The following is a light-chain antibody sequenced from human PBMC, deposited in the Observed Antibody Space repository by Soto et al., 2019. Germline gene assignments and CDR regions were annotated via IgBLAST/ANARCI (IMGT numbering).Light chain of an antibody. CDR2: GAS. Sequence: EIVMTKSPATLSVSPGARSALSGRASQSVSSNLAWYQQKPGQAHRLLIYGASTRATGIPARFGGSGSGTEFTLTISRLEPEEFAVYYCKKYGTSPYTVGQGTRLEIK. CDR1: QSVSSN. J-gene: IGKJ5*01. V-gene: IGKV3-15*01. CDR3: KKYGTSPYT.